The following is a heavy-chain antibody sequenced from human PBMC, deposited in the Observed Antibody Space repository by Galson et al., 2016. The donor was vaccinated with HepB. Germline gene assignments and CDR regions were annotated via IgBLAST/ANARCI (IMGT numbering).Heavy chain of an antibody. CDR3: ARVNFWIGSSHALDI. V-gene: IGHV4-59*01. CDR1: GGSSNAYY. CDR2: IYYSGRT. D-gene: IGHD3-3*01. Sequence: SETLSLTCTVSGGSSNAYYWSWIRQPPGKGLEWIGYIYYSGRTNYNPSLKSRVTMSVDTSQNQFSLRLSSVTAADTAVYYCARVNFWIGSSHALDIWGQGTMVTVSS. J-gene: IGHJ3*02.